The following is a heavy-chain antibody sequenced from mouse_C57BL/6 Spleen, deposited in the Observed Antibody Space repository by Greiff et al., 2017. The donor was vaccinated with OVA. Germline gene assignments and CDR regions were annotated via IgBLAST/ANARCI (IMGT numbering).Heavy chain of an antibody. Sequence: QVQLKQPGAELVKPGASVKLSCKASGYTFTSYWMHWVKQRPGRGLEWIGRIDPNSGGTKYNEKFKSKATLTVDKPSSTAYMQLSSLTSEDSAVYYCARYWDYDDYFDYWGQGTTLTVSS. D-gene: IGHD2-4*01. V-gene: IGHV1-72*01. J-gene: IGHJ2*01. CDR1: GYTFTSYW. CDR3: ARYWDYDDYFDY. CDR2: IDPNSGGT.